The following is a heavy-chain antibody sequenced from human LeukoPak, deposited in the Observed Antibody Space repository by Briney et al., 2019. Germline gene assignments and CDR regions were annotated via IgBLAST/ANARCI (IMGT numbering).Heavy chain of an antibody. J-gene: IGHJ4*02. Sequence: SETLSLTCAVYGGSFSGYYWSWIRQPPGKGLEWIGEINHSGSTNYNPSLKSRVTISVDTSKNQFPLKLCSVTAADTAVYYCARGLRYGGYFDYWGQGTLVTVSS. V-gene: IGHV4-34*01. CDR2: INHSGST. D-gene: IGHD4-17*01. CDR3: ARGLRYGGYFDY. CDR1: GGSFSGYY.